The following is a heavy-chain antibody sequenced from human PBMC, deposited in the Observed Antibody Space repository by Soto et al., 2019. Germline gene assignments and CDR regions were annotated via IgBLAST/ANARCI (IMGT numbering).Heavy chain of an antibody. CDR2: ISAYNGNT. J-gene: IGHJ4*02. CDR1: GYTFTSYG. Sequence: GASVKVSCKASGYTFTSYGISWLRQSPGQGLEWMGWISAYNGNTNYAQKLQGRVTMTTDTSTSTAYMELRSLRSDDTAVYYCARDKVGFWTAGYWGQGTLVTVSS. CDR3: ARDKVGFWTAGY. D-gene: IGHD3-3*01. V-gene: IGHV1-18*01.